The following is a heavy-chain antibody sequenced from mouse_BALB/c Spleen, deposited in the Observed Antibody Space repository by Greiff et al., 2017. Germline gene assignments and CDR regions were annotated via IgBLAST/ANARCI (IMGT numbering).Heavy chain of an antibody. J-gene: IGHJ3*01. Sequence: EVMLVESGGGLVKPGGSLKLSCAASGFTFSSYAMSWVRQTPEKRLEWVASISSGGSTYYPDSVKGRFTISRDNARNILYLQMSSLRSEDTAMYYWAREGGYYGSSLSFAYWGQGTLVTVSA. CDR1: GFTFSSYA. D-gene: IGHD1-1*01. V-gene: IGHV5-6-5*01. CDR2: ISSGGST. CDR3: AREGGYYGSSLSFAY.